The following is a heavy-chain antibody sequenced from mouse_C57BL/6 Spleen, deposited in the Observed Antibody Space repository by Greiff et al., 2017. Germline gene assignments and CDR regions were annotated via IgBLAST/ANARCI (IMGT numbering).Heavy chain of an antibody. Sequence: QVQLQQSGAELVKPGASVKLSCKASGYTFTEYTIHWVKQRSGQGLEWIGWFYPGSGSIKYNEKFKDKATLTADKSSSTVYMELSRLTSEDSAFYFCARHEDTNYGSSYGAWFAYWGQGTLVTVSA. CDR3: ARHEDTNYGSSYGAWFAY. J-gene: IGHJ3*01. CDR2: FYPGSGSI. CDR1: GYTFTEYT. D-gene: IGHD1-1*01. V-gene: IGHV1-62-2*01.